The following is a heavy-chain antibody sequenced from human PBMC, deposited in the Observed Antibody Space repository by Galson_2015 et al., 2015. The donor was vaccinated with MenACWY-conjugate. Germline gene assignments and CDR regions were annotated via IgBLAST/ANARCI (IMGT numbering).Heavy chain of an antibody. Sequence: SVKVSCKASGGTFSSYAISWVRQAPGQGLEWMGGIIPIFGTANYAQTFQGRVTITADESTSTAYMELSSLRSEDTAVYYCARGSTNYYDSSGYYGSAMDVWGKGTTVTVSS. J-gene: IGHJ6*04. CDR3: ARGSTNYYDSSGYYGSAMDV. D-gene: IGHD3-22*01. CDR2: IIPIFGTA. CDR1: GGTFSSYA. V-gene: IGHV1-69*13.